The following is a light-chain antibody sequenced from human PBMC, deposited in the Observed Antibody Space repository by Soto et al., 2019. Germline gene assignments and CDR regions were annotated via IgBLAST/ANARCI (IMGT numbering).Light chain of an antibody. CDR2: EVN. Sequence: QSALTQPASVSGSPGQSITISCTGTSSDVGSYNLVSWYQQHPGKSPKLILYEVNKRPSGVSNRFSGSKFGSTASLTISGLQAEDEADYSCCSYSGSGTSLFGVGTQLTVL. J-gene: IGLJ2*01. CDR1: SSDVGSYNL. V-gene: IGLV2-23*02. CDR3: CSYSGSGTSL.